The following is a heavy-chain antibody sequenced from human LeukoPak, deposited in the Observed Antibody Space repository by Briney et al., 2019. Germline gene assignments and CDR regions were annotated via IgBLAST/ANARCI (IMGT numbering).Heavy chain of an antibody. J-gene: IGHJ3*02. CDR1: GYILTSHY. V-gene: IGHV1-46*01. CDR2: ITPSGVST. CDR3: ARGTHSSGFREGAFDI. D-gene: IGHD6-19*01. Sequence: ASVKVSCKASGYILTSHYMHWVRPAPGRGLAWMGIITPSGVSTSYAQKFQGRVTMTRNTSTSTAYMELSSLRSEDTAVYYCARGTHSSGFREGAFDIWGQGTMFTVSS.